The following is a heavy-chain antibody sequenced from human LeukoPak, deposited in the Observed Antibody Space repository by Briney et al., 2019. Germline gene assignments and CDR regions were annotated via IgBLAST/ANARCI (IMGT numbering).Heavy chain of an antibody. V-gene: IGHV4-39*01. D-gene: IGHD2-15*01. Sequence: SETLSLTCTVSGGSISSSSYYWGWLRQPPGKGLEWIGSIYYSGSTYYNPSLKSRVTISVDTSKNQFSLKLSSVTAADTAVYYCARHQFGYCSGGSCYPFDYWGQGTLVTVSS. CDR3: ARHQFGYCSGGSCYPFDY. J-gene: IGHJ4*02. CDR2: IYYSGST. CDR1: GGSISSSSYY.